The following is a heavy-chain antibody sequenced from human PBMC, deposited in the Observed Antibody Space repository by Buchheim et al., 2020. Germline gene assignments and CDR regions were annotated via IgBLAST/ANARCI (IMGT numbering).Heavy chain of an antibody. CDR3: GRQQRGYTVDY. CDR1: GGSVSSGRYY. Sequence: QVQLQESGPGLVKPSEALSLTCTVSGGSVSSGRYYWSWIRQPPGKGLEWIGYIYYSGSTYYNPSLKSRVTISVDTSKNQFSLELSSVTAADTAVYYCGRQQRGYTVDYWGQGTL. V-gene: IGHV4-61*01. CDR2: IYYSGST. J-gene: IGHJ4*02. D-gene: IGHD5-12*01.